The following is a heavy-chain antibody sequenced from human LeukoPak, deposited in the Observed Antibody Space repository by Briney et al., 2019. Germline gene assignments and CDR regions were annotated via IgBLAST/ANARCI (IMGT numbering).Heavy chain of an antibody. CDR1: GGSISSSSYY. J-gene: IGHJ6*03. Sequence: SETLSLTCTVSGGSISSSSYYWGWIRQPPGKGLEWIGSIYYSGSTYYNPSLKSRVTISVDTSKNQFSLKLSFVTAADTAVYYCASGSLVYYYYMDVWGKGTTVTVSS. CDR3: ASGSLVYYYYMDV. CDR2: IYYSGST. V-gene: IGHV4-39*07.